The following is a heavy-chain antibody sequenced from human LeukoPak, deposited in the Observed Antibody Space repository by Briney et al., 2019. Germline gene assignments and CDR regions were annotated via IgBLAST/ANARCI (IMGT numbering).Heavy chain of an antibody. CDR1: GFNMSDYW. CDR2: IKQDGSEK. V-gene: IGHV3-7*01. CDR3: ARDGGAARPWYFDY. Sequence: PGGSLRLSCIASGFNMSDYWMSWVRQAPGKGLEWVANIKQDGSEKYYVDSVKGRFTISRDNAKNSLYLQMNSLRAEDTAVYYCARDGGAARPWYFDYWGQGTLVTVSS. J-gene: IGHJ4*02. D-gene: IGHD6-6*01.